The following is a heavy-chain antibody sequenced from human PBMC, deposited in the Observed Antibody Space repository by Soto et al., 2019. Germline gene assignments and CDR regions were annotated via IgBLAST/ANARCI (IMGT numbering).Heavy chain of an antibody. CDR3: ARDPQQLSQSRVYYSYGMDV. Sequence: QVQLVQSGAEVKKPGASVKVSCKASGYTFTGYYMHWVRQAPGQGLEWMGWINPNSGGPNYAQKFQGRVTMARDTSISTAYMELSRLRSDDTAVYYCARDPQQLSQSRVYYSYGMDVWGQGTTVTVSS. D-gene: IGHD6-13*01. CDR2: INPNSGGP. V-gene: IGHV1-2*02. CDR1: GYTFTGYY. J-gene: IGHJ6*02.